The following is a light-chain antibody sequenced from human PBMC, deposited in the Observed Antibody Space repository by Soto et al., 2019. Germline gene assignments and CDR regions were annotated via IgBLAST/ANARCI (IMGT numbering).Light chain of an antibody. J-gene: IGLJ3*02. Sequence: QSAQTQPASVSGSPGQSITISCTGTTSDVGSHNFVSWYQQLPGKAPKLLIYEVTNRPSGTSNRFSGSKSGNTASLTISGLQAEDEADYYCSSFTNSILVFGGGTQLTVL. V-gene: IGLV2-14*01. CDR2: EVT. CDR1: TSDVGSHNF. CDR3: SSFTNSILV.